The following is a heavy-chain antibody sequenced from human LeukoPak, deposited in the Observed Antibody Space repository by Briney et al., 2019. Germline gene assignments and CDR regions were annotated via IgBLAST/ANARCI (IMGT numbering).Heavy chain of an antibody. J-gene: IGHJ6*03. CDR3: ARGSPSGGVVVPAAILSYYYYYMDV. CDR2: MNPNSGNT. V-gene: IGHV1-8*01. CDR1: GYTFTSYD. D-gene: IGHD2-2*01. Sequence: ASVKVSCKASGYTFTSYDINWVRQATGQGLEWMGWMNPNSGNTGYAQKFQGRVTMTRNTSISTAYMELSGLRSEDTAVYYCARGSPSGGVVVPAAILSYYYYYMDVWGKGTTVTVSS.